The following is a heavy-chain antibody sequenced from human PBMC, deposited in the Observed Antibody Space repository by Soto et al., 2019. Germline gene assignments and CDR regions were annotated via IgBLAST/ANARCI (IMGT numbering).Heavy chain of an antibody. V-gene: IGHV3-53*02. Sequence: EVQLVETGGGLIQPGGSLRLSCAASGFIISNHFMTWVRQAPGKGLEWVSVIYSAGGTYYADSVKGRFTISRDNSKNTLYLQMDSLRPEDTAVYYCARASYYGAAVDYWGQGTLVTVSS. D-gene: IGHD3-10*01. CDR3: ARASYYGAAVDY. J-gene: IGHJ4*02. CDR2: IYSAGGT. CDR1: GFIISNHF.